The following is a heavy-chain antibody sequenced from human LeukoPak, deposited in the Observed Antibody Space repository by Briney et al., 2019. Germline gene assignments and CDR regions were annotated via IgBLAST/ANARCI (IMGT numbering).Heavy chain of an antibody. Sequence: PSETLSLTCTVSGGSISSYYWSWIRQPPGKGLEWIGYIYYSGSTNYNPSLKSRVTISVDTSKNQFSLKLSSVTAADTAVYYCARAWDILVVTSDFDIWGQGTMVTVSS. J-gene: IGHJ3*02. CDR1: GGSISSYY. CDR2: IYYSGST. V-gene: IGHV4-59*01. CDR3: ARAWDILVVTSDFDI. D-gene: IGHD2-2*01.